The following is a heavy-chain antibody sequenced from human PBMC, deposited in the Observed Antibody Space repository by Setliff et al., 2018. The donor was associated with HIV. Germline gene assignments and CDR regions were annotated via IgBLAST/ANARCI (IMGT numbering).Heavy chain of an antibody. CDR2: IYTSGST. V-gene: IGHV4-61*09. Sequence: SETLSLTCSVSGGSISSGSYYWSWIRQPAGKGLEWIGHIYTSGSTNYNPSLKSRVTMSVDTSKNQFSLKLSSVTAADTAVYYCARFAYYSDSGGYYHHGGQGALVTVSS. J-gene: IGHJ4*02. CDR1: GGSISSGSYY. CDR3: ARFAYYSDSGGYYHH. D-gene: IGHD3-22*01.